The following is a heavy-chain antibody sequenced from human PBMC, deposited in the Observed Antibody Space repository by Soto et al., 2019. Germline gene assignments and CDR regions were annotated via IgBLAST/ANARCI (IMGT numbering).Heavy chain of an antibody. Sequence: ASVKVSCKASGYTFTSYYMHWVRQAPGQGLKWMGIINPSGGSTSYAQKFQGRVTMTRDTSTSTVYMELSSLRSEDTAVYYCARARRRITMVRGPSMDGMDVWGQGTTVTVSS. J-gene: IGHJ6*02. CDR3: ARARRRITMVRGPSMDGMDV. CDR1: GYTFTSYY. V-gene: IGHV1-46*01. CDR2: INPSGGST. D-gene: IGHD3-10*01.